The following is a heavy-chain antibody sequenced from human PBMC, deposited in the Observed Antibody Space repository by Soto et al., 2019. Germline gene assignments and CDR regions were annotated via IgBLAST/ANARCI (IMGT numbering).Heavy chain of an antibody. CDR2: INSDGSST. J-gene: IGHJ4*02. D-gene: IGHD6-13*01. V-gene: IGHV3-74*01. CDR3: ARDRAGYSSSWYRDFDY. Sequence: GGSLRLSCAASGFTFSSYWMHWVRQAPGKGLVWVSRINSDGSSTSYADSVKGRLTISRDNAKNTLYLQMNSLRAEDTAVYYCARDRAGYSSSWYRDFDYWGQGTLVTVSS. CDR1: GFTFSSYW.